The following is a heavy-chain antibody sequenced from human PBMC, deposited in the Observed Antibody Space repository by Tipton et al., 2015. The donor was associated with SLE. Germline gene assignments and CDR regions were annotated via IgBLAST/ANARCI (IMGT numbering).Heavy chain of an antibody. Sequence: SLRLSCTVSGFTFSDYWMNWVRQAPGKGLEWVSALSGSGGSTYYADSVKGRFTISRDNSKNTLYLQMNSLRAEDTAVCYCAKDRGYCSGGSCYPWWFDPWGQGTLVTVSS. CDR3: AKDRGYCSGGSCYPWWFDP. CDR1: GFTFSDYW. CDR2: LSGSGGST. D-gene: IGHD2-15*01. J-gene: IGHJ5*02. V-gene: IGHV3-23*01.